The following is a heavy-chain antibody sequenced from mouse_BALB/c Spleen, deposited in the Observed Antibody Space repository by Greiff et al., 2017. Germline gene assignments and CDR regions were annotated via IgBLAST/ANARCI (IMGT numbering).Heavy chain of an antibody. CDR1: GFTFSSYT. CDR2: ISSGGSYT. J-gene: IGHJ3*01. Sequence: EVKVVESGGGLVKPGGSLKLSCAASGFTFSSYTMSWVRQTPEKRLEWVATISSGGSYTYYPDSVKGRFTISRDNAKNTLYLQMSSLKSEDTAMYYCTREQGRWFAYWGQGTLDTVSA. V-gene: IGHV5-6-4*01. CDR3: TREQGRWFAY.